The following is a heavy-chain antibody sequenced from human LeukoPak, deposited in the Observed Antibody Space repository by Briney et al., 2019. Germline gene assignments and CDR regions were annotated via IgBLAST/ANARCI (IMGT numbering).Heavy chain of an antibody. V-gene: IGHV4-59*01. CDR3: AREELAAAGPSGFDP. D-gene: IGHD6-13*01. CDR1: GGSISGYY. J-gene: IGHJ5*02. Sequence: SETLSLTCTVSGGSISGYYWSWIRQPPGKGLEWIVYIYYRGSTNYNPSLKSRVTISVDTSKNQFSLKLSSVTAADTAVYYCAREELAAAGPSGFDPWGQGTLVTVSS. CDR2: IYYRGST.